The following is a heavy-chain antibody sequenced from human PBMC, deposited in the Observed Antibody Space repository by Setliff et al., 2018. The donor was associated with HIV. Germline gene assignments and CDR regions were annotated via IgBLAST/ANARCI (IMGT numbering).Heavy chain of an antibody. J-gene: IGHJ3*02. CDR3: ATASGYNFEAFDI. CDR1: GGTFSSYG. D-gene: IGHD5-12*01. V-gene: IGHV1-69*06. Sequence: SVKVSCKASGGTFSSYGISWVRQAPGQGLEWMGRIIPIFGTANYAQTFQGRVTITADKSTSTAYMELSSLRSEGTAVYYCATASGYNFEAFDIWGQGTMVTVSS. CDR2: IIPIFGTA.